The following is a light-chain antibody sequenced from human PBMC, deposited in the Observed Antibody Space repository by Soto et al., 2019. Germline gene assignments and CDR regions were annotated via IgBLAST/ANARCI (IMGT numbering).Light chain of an antibody. V-gene: IGKV1-39*01. J-gene: IGKJ4*01. CDR2: AAS. CDR1: HDIGTY. Sequence: DIQMTQSPSSLSASVGDRVTITCRANHDIGTYLNWYQHKPGKAPELLISAASTLRSGVPSRCSGSVSRTAFTLTISSLQPEDFAIYYCQHTSDPFGGGTKVEIK. CDR3: QHTSDP.